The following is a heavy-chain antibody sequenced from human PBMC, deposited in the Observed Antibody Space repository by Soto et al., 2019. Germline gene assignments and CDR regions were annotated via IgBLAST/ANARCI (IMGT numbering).Heavy chain of an antibody. Sequence: EVQLVESGGGLVQPGGSLKLSCAASGFTFSGSAMHWVRQASGKGLEWVGRIRSKANSYATAYAASVKGRFTISRDDSKNTAYLQMNSLKTEDTAVYYCTRHWYYDFWSGSVPSYAFDIWGQGTMVTVSS. D-gene: IGHD3-3*01. J-gene: IGHJ3*02. CDR3: TRHWYYDFWSGSVPSYAFDI. CDR1: GFTFSGSA. V-gene: IGHV3-73*01. CDR2: IRSKANSYAT.